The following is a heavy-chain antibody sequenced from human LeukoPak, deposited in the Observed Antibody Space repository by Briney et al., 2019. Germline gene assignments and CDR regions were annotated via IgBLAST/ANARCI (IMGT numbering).Heavy chain of an antibody. V-gene: IGHV1-69*05. CDR1: GGTFSSYA. Sequence: SVKVSCKASGGTFSSYAISWVRQAPGQGLEWMGGIIPIFGTANYAQKFQGRVTMTTDTSTSTAYMELRSLRSDDTAVYYCARDKAVTTEVTQHFQHWGQGTLVTVSS. J-gene: IGHJ1*01. CDR2: IIPIFGTA. D-gene: IGHD4-23*01. CDR3: ARDKAVTTEVTQHFQH.